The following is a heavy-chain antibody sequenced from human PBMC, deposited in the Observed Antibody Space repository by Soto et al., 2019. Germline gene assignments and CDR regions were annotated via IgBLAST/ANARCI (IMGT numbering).Heavy chain of an antibody. D-gene: IGHD2-15*01. CDR2: ISGSGGST. V-gene: IGHV3-23*01. Sequence: EVQLLESGGGLVQPGGSLRLSCAASGFTFSSYAMSWVRQAPGKGLEWVSAISGSGGSTYYADSVKGRFTISRDNSKNTLYLQMNSLRAEDTTVYYCAKLFASVVTPADYWGQGTLVTVSS. J-gene: IGHJ4*02. CDR1: GFTFSSYA. CDR3: AKLFASVVTPADY.